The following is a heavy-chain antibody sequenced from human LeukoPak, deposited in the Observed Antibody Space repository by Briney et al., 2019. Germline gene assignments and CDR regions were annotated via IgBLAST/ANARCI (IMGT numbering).Heavy chain of an antibody. V-gene: IGHV1-18*01. CDR1: HYTFTSYS. CDR2: ISPSNGNT. J-gene: IGHJ4*02. CDR3: AKDSGWELQEYFFDD. D-gene: IGHD1-26*01. Sequence: ASVKVSCKSSHYTFTSYSINWVRQAPGQGLEWMGRISPSNGNTEYAEKIQGRVTMTFDTSTRTVYMELRSLQSDDTAVYYCAKDSGWELQEYFFDDWGQGTLVTVSS.